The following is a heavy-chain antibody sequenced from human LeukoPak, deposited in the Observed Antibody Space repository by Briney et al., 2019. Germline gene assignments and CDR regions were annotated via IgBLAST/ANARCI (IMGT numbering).Heavy chain of an antibody. V-gene: IGHV3-30*04. CDR2: ISYDGSNK. CDR3: AKSRNFYYYFMEV. Sequence: PGGSLRLSCAASGFTFSSYAMHWVRQAPGKGLEWVAVISYDGSNKYYADSVKGRFTISRDNSKNTLYLQMNSLRAEDTAFYYCAKSRNFYYYFMEVSGRGTKVTISS. J-gene: IGHJ6*03. CDR1: GFTFSSYA.